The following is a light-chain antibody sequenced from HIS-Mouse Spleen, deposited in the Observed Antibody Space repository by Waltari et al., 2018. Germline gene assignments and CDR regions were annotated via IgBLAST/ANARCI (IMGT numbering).Light chain of an antibody. CDR1: ALPKKY. J-gene: IGLJ2*01. Sequence: SYELTQPPSVSVSPGQTARITCSGDALPKKYAYWYQQKSGQAPVLVIYEESKRTSGIPGRFSGSSSETMATLTISGAQVEDEADYYCYSTDSSGNHRVFGGGTKLTVL. V-gene: IGLV3-10*01. CDR2: EES. CDR3: YSTDSSGNHRV.